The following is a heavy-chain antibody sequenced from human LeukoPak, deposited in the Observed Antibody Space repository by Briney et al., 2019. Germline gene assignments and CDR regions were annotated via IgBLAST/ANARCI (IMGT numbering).Heavy chain of an antibody. V-gene: IGHV1-46*01. Sequence: ASVKVSCKASGYTFTSYGISWVRQAPGQGLEWMGIINPSGGSTSYAQKFQGRVTMTRDTSTSTVYMELSSLRSEDTAVYYCARDTIAVAGDEFDYWGQGTLVTVSS. D-gene: IGHD6-19*01. J-gene: IGHJ4*02. CDR2: INPSGGST. CDR3: ARDTIAVAGDEFDY. CDR1: GYTFTSYG.